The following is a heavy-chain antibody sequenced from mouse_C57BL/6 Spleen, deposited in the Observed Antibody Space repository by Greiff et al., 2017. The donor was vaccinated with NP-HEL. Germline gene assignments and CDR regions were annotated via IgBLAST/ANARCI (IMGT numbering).Heavy chain of an antibody. CDR2: IRNKANGYTT. J-gene: IGHJ1*03. Sequence: DVMLVESGGGLVQPGGSLSLSCAASGFTFTDYYMSWVRQPPGKALEWLGFIRNKANGYTTEYSASVKGRFTISRDNSQSILYLQMNALRAEDSATYYCASYPRGYWYFDVWGTGTTVTVSS. V-gene: IGHV7-3*01. CDR1: GFTFTDYY. CDR3: ASYPRGYWYFDV.